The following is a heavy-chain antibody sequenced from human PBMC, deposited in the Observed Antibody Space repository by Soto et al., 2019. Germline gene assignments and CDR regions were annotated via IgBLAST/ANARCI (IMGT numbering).Heavy chain of an antibody. CDR3: ANLLSSPSYYYYGMDV. Sequence: SETMSLTCTVSGGSINSYYGSWILQHPGKGLEWIGYIYYSGSTNYNPSLKSRVTISVDTSKNQFSLKLSSVTAEDTAVYYCANLLSSPSYYYYGMDVWGQGTTVTVPS. CDR1: GGSINSYY. J-gene: IGHJ6*02. CDR2: IYYSGST. D-gene: IGHD3-10*01. V-gene: IGHV4-59*12.